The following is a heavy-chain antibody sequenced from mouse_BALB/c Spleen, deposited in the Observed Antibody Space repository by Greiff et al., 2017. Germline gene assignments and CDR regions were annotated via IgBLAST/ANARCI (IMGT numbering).Heavy chain of an antibody. J-gene: IGHJ4*01. Sequence: EVQRVESGGGLVQPGGSRKLSCAASGFTFSSFGMHWVRQAPEKGLEWVAYISSGSSTIYYADTVKGRFTISRDNPKNTLFLQMTSLRSEDTAMYYCARSRHAMDYWGQGTSVTVSS. CDR1: GFTFSSFG. CDR2: ISSGSSTI. V-gene: IGHV5-17*02. CDR3: ARSRHAMDY.